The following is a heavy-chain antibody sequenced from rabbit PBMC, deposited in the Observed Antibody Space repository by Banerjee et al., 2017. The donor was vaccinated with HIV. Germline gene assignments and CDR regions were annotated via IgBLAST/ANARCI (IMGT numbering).Heavy chain of an antibody. D-gene: IGHD8-1*01. Sequence: QSLEESGGDLVKPGASLTLTCTASGFSFSSSYYMCWVRQAPGKGLEWIACIYGGSSGSTYYASWAKGRFTISKTSSTTVTLQMTTLTAADTATYFCARDAGSSYLGYNLWGPGTLVTVS. CDR3: ARDAGSSYLGYNL. J-gene: IGHJ4*01. CDR1: GFSFSSSYY. CDR2: IYGGSSGST. V-gene: IGHV1S40*01.